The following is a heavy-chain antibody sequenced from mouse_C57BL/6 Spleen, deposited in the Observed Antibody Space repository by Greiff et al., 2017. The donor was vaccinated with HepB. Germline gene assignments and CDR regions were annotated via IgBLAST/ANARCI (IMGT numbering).Heavy chain of an antibody. CDR3: TSRYYGSSYWYFDV. D-gene: IGHD1-1*01. Sequence: EVKLMESGEGLVKPGGSLKLSCAASGFTFSSYAMSWVRQTPEKRLEWVAYISSGGDYIYYADTVKGRFTISRDNARNTLYLQMSSLKSEDTAMYYCTSRYYGSSYWYFDVWGTGTTVTVSS. J-gene: IGHJ1*03. CDR2: ISSGGDYI. CDR1: GFTFSSYA. V-gene: IGHV5S21*01.